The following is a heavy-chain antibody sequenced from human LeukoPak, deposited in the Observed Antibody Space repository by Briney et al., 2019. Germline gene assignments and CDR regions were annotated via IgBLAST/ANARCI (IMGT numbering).Heavy chain of an antibody. CDR1: GFTFSTYA. D-gene: IGHD6-19*01. J-gene: IGHJ5*02. V-gene: IGHV3-23*01. Sequence: SGGSLRLSCVVSGFTFSTYAMNWVRQAPGKGLEWVSGISGSGGSTYYADSVQGRFTISRDNSKTTLYLQMNSLRAEDTAVYYCAKGEAVAGTSSWFDPWGQGTLVAVSS. CDR3: AKGEAVAGTSSWFDP. CDR2: ISGSGGST.